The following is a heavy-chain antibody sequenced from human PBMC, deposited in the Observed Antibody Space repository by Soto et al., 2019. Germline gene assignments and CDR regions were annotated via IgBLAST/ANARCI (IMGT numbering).Heavy chain of an antibody. D-gene: IGHD5-12*01. CDR2: ISWNSGSI. CDR3: AKDRGYGGYHLFLHAFDI. J-gene: IGHJ3*02. CDR1: GFTFDDYA. V-gene: IGHV3-9*01. Sequence: EVQLVESGGGLVQPGRSLRLSCAASGFTFDDYAMHWVRQAQGKGLEWVSGISWNSGSIGSADSVKGRFTISRDNAKNTLYLQMNSLRAEDTALYYGAKDRGYGGYHLFLHAFDIWGQGTMVTVSS.